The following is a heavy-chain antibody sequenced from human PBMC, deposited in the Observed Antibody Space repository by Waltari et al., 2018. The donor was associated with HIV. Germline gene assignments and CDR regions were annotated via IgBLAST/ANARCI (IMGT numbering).Heavy chain of an antibody. J-gene: IGHJ4*02. CDR3: ARDPAPYYDILTGYNAYYFDY. CDR2: IWYDGSYK. D-gene: IGHD3-9*01. CDR1: RFTLSTFG. Sequence: QVQLVESGGGVVQPGGSLRLLCAAARFTLSTFGLRWGGPGKGLEWVAFIWYDGSYKYYADSVKGRFTISRDNSKNTLYLQMSSLRAEDTAVYYCARDPAPYYDILTGYNAYYFDYWGQGTLVTVSS. V-gene: IGHV3-33*01.